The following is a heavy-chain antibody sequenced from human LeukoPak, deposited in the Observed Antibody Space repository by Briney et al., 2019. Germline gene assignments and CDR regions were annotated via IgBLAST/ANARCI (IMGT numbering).Heavy chain of an antibody. CDR3: ARDRLEVTYFRRNEDIFDY. CDR2: ISAYNGNT. V-gene: IGHV1-18*01. J-gene: IGHJ4*02. Sequence: GASVKVSCKASGYTFTSYGISWVRQAPGQGLEWMGWISAYNGNTNYAQKLQGRVTMTTDTSTSTAYMELRSLRSDDTAVYCCARDRLEVTYFRRNEDIFDYWGQGTLVTVSS. CDR1: GYTFTSYG. D-gene: IGHD2-21*02.